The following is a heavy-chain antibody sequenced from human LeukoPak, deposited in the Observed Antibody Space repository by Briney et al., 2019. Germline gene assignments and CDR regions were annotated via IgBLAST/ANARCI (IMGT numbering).Heavy chain of an antibody. J-gene: IGHJ4*02. D-gene: IGHD6-19*01. V-gene: IGHV1-2*02. CDR1: GYTFTGYY. CDR2: INPNSGST. Sequence: ASVKASCKASGYTFTGYYIHWVRQAPGQGLEWMGWINPNSGSTSYAQKSQGRVTMTRDTSISIAYMELTSLRSDDTAIYYCAVSYSGGSIFDYWGQGTLVTVSS. CDR3: AVSYSGGSIFDY.